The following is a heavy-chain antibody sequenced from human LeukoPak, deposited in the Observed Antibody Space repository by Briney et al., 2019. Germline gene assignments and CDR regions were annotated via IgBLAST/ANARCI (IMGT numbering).Heavy chain of an antibody. CDR1: GFTVSSNY. Sequence: GGSLRLSCAASGFTVSSNYMSWVRQAPGKGLEWVSYISSSSSTIYYADSVKGRFTISRDNAKNSLYRQMNSLRAEDTAVYYCASYRDILTGYYDYWGQGTLVTVSS. V-gene: IGHV3-48*04. D-gene: IGHD3-9*01. J-gene: IGHJ4*02. CDR3: ASYRDILTGYYDY. CDR2: ISSSSSTI.